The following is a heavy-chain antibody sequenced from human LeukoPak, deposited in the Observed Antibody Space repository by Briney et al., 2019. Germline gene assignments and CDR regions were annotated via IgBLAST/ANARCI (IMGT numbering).Heavy chain of an antibody. J-gene: IGHJ4*02. CDR2: INPDGSST. D-gene: IGHD5-12*01. Sequence: GGPLRLSCAASGFTFSSYWMHWVRQAPGKGLVWVSRINPDGSSTSYADSVKGRFTISRDNAKNSLYLQMNSLRAEDTAVYYCARGGYVGYWGQGTLVTVSS. CDR3: ARGGYVGY. CDR1: GFTFSSYW. V-gene: IGHV3-74*01.